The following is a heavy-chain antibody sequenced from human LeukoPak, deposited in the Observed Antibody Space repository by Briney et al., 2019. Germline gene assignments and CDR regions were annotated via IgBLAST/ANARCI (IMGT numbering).Heavy chain of an antibody. J-gene: IGHJ6*02. CDR3: ARTRDGYNKGYYYYGMDV. CDR1: GFTFSSYA. D-gene: IGHD5-24*01. CDR2: ISGSGGST. V-gene: IGHV3-23*01. Sequence: GGSLRLSCAASGFTFSSYAMSWVRQASGKGLEWVSAISGSGGSTYYADSVKGRFTISRDNAKNSLYLQMNSLRAEDTAVYYCARTRDGYNKGYYYYGMDVWGQGTTVTVSS.